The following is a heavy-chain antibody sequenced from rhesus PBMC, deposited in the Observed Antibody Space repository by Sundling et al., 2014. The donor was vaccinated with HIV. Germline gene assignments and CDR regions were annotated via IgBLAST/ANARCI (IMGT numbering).Heavy chain of an antibody. D-gene: IGHD5-12*01. V-gene: IGHV4-169*01. CDR1: GGSISSSY. CDR2: IYGRSINT. J-gene: IGHJ6*01. CDR3: ARTPGGHNYINYGLDS. Sequence: QLQLQESGPGLVKPSETLSVTCAVSGGSISSSYWSWIRQAPGKGLEWIGYIYGRSINTNYNPSLKSRVTVSKDTSKNQFSLNLSSVTAADTALYYCARTPGGHNYINYGLDSWGQGVVVTVSS.